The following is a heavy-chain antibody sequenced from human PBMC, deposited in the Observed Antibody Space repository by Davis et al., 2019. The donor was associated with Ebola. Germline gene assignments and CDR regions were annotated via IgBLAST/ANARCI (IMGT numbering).Heavy chain of an antibody. V-gene: IGHV3-7*01. CDR1: GFTFSSYW. Sequence: GGSLRLSCAASGFTFSSYWMSWVRQAPGKGLELVAYIKQDGSEKYYVHTVKGRFFISRDNTKNSLYFQMNSLTAEVAALYFCARDNYNYVSFDNWGQGTLVSVSS. CDR3: ARDNYNYVSFDN. CDR2: IKQDGSEK. D-gene: IGHD5-24*01. J-gene: IGHJ4*02.